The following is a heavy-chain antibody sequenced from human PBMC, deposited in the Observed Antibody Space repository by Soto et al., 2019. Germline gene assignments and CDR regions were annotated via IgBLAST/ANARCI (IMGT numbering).Heavy chain of an antibody. Sequence: SETLSLTCTVSGGSVSSGSYYWSWIRQPPGKGLEWIGYIYYSGSTNYNPSLKSRVTISVDTSKNQFSLKLSSVTAADTAVYYCARYSGSYDPPYNWFDPWGQGTLVTVSS. CDR1: GGSVSSGSYY. V-gene: IGHV4-61*01. CDR3: ARYSGSYDPPYNWFDP. J-gene: IGHJ5*02. D-gene: IGHD1-26*01. CDR2: IYYSGST.